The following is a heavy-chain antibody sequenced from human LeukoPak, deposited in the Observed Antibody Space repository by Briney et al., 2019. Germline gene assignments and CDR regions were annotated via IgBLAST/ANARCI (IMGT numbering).Heavy chain of an antibody. J-gene: IGHJ4*02. V-gene: IGHV3-23*01. CDR2: ISGSGGST. D-gene: IGHD4-17*01. CDR1: GFTFSSYA. Sequence: GGSLRLSCAASGFTFSSYAMSWVRQAPGKGLEWVSAISGSGGSTYYVDSVKGRFTISRDNSKNTLYLRMNSLRAEDTAVYYCAKDLWYGDYLFDYWGQGTLVTVSS. CDR3: AKDLWYGDYLFDY.